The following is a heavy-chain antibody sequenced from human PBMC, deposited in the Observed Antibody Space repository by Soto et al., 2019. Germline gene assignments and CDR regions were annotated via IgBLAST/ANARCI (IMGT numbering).Heavy chain of an antibody. Sequence: GGSLRLSCATAGFTFSTYTMSWVRQAPGKGPEWVAGFYGGGSSSTFYADSVKGRFTISRDNSRNMVFLQMNSLRAEDTAVYYCTKDRHPDGISSFDCWGQGTRVPVS. CDR3: TKDRHPDGISSFDC. V-gene: IGHV3-23*01. D-gene: IGHD3-3*01. CDR1: GFTFSTYT. CDR2: FYGGGSSST. J-gene: IGHJ4*02.